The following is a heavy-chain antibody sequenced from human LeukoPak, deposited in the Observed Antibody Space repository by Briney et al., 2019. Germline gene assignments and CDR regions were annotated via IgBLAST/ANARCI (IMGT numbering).Heavy chain of an antibody. CDR3: ARRDDYVWGSYRHDAFDI. CDR1: GGSISSSSYY. Sequence: SETLSLTCTVSGGSISSSSYYWGWTRQPPGKGLEWIGSIYYSGSTYYNPSLKSRVTISVDTSKNQFSLKLSSVTAADTAVYYCARRDDYVWGSYRHDAFDIWGQGTMVTVSS. D-gene: IGHD3-16*02. V-gene: IGHV4-39*01. J-gene: IGHJ3*02. CDR2: IYYSGST.